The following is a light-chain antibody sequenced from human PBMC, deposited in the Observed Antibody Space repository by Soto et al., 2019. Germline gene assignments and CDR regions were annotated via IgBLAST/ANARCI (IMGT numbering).Light chain of an antibody. J-gene: IGKJ3*01. CDR2: GAS. CDR3: QHDDNLPPFT. Sequence: DIHMTQSPSSLSASVGDRVTITCQASQDIRKYLNWYQQKPGRAPRLLIYGASNLEKGVPSRFSGSGYGTDFTSSISSLQPEDIATYYCQHDDNLPPFTFGPGTKVAIK. V-gene: IGKV1-33*01. CDR1: QDIRKY.